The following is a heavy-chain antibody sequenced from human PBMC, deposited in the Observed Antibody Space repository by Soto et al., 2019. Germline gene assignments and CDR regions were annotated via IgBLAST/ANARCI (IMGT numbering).Heavy chain of an antibody. CDR1: GDSFSSNGVA. J-gene: IGHJ4*02. CDR3: AVTPPMEVAGPDY. D-gene: IGHD6-19*01. Sequence: PSQTLSLTCPISGDSFSSNGVAWNWISQSPSRGFEWLGRTYYRSKWYNDYAVSVKRRIPVNPATSKTQFSLQLSSVTPEDTAVYYCAVTPPMEVAGPDYWGQGTLVTVS. V-gene: IGHV6-1*01. CDR2: TYYRSKWYN.